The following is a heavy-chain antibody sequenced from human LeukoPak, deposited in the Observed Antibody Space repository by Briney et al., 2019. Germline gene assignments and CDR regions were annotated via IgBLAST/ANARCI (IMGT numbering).Heavy chain of an antibody. CDR3: AKGSGGKRGYSGYDDC. D-gene: IGHD5-12*01. J-gene: IGHJ4*02. CDR1: GFTFSNAW. Sequence: GGSLRLSCAASGFTFSNAWMNWVRQAPGKGLEWVSAISGSGGSTYYADSVKGRFTISRDNSKNTLYLQMNSLRAEDTAVYYCAKGSGGKRGYSGYDDCWGQGTLVTVSS. CDR2: ISGSGGST. V-gene: IGHV3-23*01.